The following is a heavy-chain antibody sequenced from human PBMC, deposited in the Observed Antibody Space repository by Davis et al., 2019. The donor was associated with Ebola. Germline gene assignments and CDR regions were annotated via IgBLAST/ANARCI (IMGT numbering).Heavy chain of an antibody. V-gene: IGHV3-66*01. J-gene: IGHJ4*02. D-gene: IGHD5-18*01. CDR2: IYSGGGT. CDR3: ARERKSGIQLWLHY. CDR1: GFTVSSNY. Sequence: GESLKISCAASGFTVSSNYMSWVRQAPGKGLEWVSVIYSGGGTYYADSVKGRFTISRDNSKNTLYLQMNSLRAEDTAVYYCARERKSGIQLWLHYWGQGTLVTVSS.